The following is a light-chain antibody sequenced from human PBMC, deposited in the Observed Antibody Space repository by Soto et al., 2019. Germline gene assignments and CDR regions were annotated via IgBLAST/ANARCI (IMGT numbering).Light chain of an antibody. Sequence: DIVMTQAPAPLSVSTGVQATLSSGASQSISDTLAWYQQKPGQAPRLLIYGASTRAPGFPARFSGSGSGTDFTLTIISRQSEDFAVYYCQQYNNWPWTFGQGSKVDIK. J-gene: IGKJ1*01. CDR1: QSISDT. CDR2: GAS. V-gene: IGKV3-15*01. CDR3: QQYNNWPWT.